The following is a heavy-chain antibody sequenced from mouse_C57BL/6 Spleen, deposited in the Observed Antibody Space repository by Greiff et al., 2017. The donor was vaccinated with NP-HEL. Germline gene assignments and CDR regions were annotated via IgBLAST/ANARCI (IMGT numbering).Heavy chain of an antibody. CDR1: GYTFTSYW. V-gene: IGHV1-52*01. CDR2: IDPSDSET. Sequence: QVQLQQPGAELVRPGSSVKLSCKASGYTFTSYWMHWVKQRPLQGLDWIGNIDPSDSETNYNQKFKDKATLTVDKSSSTAYMQLSSLTSEDSAVYYCARGGAYWGQGTLVTVSA. CDR3: ARGGAY. J-gene: IGHJ3*01.